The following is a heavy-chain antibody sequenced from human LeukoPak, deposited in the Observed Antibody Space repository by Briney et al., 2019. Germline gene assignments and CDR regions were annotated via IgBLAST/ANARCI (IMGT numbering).Heavy chain of an antibody. Sequence: GGSPRLSCAASGFTFRNYWMHWVRQAPGKGLVWVSRINSDGSSTTYADSVKGRFIMSRDNAKNTLYLQMNSLRAEDTAVYYCARGGFGIVVVSAIDYWGQGTLVTVSS. V-gene: IGHV3-74*01. D-gene: IGHD2-21*01. J-gene: IGHJ4*02. CDR2: INSDGSST. CDR1: GFTFRNYW. CDR3: ARGGFGIVVVSAIDY.